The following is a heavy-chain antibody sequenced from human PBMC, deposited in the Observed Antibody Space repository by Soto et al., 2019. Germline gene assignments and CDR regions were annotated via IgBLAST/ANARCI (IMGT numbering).Heavy chain of an antibody. Sequence: QVQLVESGGGVVQPGGSLSLSGVASGFIFGSYGFHWVGQAPGEGRGGVAVISYDGTNKYYADSVKGRSTTSRDNSKNTLWLQMNSLRAEDTAVYYCAQVPRYTVTPPDDYWGQGTLVTVSS. CDR1: GFIFGSYG. V-gene: IGHV3-30*18. D-gene: IGHD4-17*01. CDR3: AQVPRYTVTPPDDY. CDR2: ISYDGTNK. J-gene: IGHJ4*02.